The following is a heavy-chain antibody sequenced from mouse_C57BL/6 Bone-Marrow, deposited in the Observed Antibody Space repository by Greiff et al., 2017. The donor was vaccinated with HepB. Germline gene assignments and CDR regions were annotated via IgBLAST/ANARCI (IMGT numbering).Heavy chain of an antibody. J-gene: IGHJ2*01. Sequence: EVHLVESGEGLVKPGGSLKLSCAASGFTFSSYAMSWVRQTPEKRLEWVAYISSGGDYIYYADTVKGRFTISRDNARNTLYLQMSSLKSEDTAMYYCTSEGELCYSNYLYYFDYWGQGTTLTVSS. CDR1: GFTFSSYA. CDR3: TSEGELCYSNYLYYFDY. V-gene: IGHV5-9-1*02. D-gene: IGHD2-5*01. CDR2: ISSGGDYI.